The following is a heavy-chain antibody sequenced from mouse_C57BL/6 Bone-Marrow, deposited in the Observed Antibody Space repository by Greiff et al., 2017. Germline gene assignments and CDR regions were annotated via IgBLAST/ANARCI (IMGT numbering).Heavy chain of an antibody. J-gene: IGHJ4*01. Sequence: EVKLQASGPGLVKPSQSLSLTCSVTGYSITSGYYWNWIRQFPGNKLEWMGYISYDGSNNYNPSLKNRISITRDTSKNQFFLKWNSVTTEDTATYYCARDQGGRFYYAMDYWGQGTSVTVSS. CDR3: ARDQGGRFYYAMDY. V-gene: IGHV3-6*01. CDR2: ISYDGSN. CDR1: GYSITSGYY. D-gene: IGHD1-1*01.